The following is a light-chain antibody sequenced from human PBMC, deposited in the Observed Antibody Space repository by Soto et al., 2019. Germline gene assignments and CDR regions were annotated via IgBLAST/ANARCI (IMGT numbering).Light chain of an antibody. CDR1: QDIGSS. CDR3: QQYNSYPRT. Sequence: DIQMTQSPSSLSVSVGDRVTITCRASQDIGSSLGWFQQKPGKAPKSLIYAASTLQVGVPSRFRSSGSGTDFILTISSLQPEGFATYYCQQYNSYPRTFGQGTKVEIK. CDR2: AAS. J-gene: IGKJ1*01. V-gene: IGKV1-16*01.